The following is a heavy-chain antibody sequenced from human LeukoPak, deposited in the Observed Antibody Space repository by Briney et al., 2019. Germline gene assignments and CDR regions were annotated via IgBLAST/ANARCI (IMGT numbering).Heavy chain of an antibody. CDR3: ARVQWELLYPDY. V-gene: IGHV3-30-3*01. CDR1: GFTFSTYA. D-gene: IGHD1-26*01. J-gene: IGHJ4*02. CDR2: ISDDESYR. Sequence: GGSLRLSCAASGFTFSTYAMHCVRQAPGKGLEWVALISDDESYRYYADSVKGRFTISRDNSKNTLYLQMNSLRAEDTAIYYCARVQWELLYPDYWGQGTLVTVSS.